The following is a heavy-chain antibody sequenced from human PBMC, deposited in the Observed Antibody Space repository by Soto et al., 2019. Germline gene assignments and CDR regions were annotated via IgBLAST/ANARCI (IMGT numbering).Heavy chain of an antibody. Sequence: EVQLVESGGDLVKPGGSLRLSCAASEFTFANAWISWVRQAPGKGLEWVGRIKSKAAGGTTDYAAPVKGRFSISRDESQNTLYLQMNSLKTEDTAVYYCTSLYYGHWGQGTLVTVYS. CDR2: IKSKAAGGTT. CDR3: TSLYYGH. D-gene: IGHD4-17*01. J-gene: IGHJ4*02. V-gene: IGHV3-15*01. CDR1: EFTFANAW.